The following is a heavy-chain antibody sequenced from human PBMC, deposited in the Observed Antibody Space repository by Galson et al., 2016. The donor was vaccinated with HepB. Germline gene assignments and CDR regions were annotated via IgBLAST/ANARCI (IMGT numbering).Heavy chain of an antibody. Sequence: SLRLSCAASGFTFSCYAMSWVRQAPGKGLEWVSGIIDSGSSTYYADSVKGRFTISRDYYKNTLYLQMNTLRAEDTAVYYCAKDAAYSSTWNTGVMHAFDIWGQGTMVTVSS. J-gene: IGHJ3*02. D-gene: IGHD6-13*01. CDR2: IIDSGSST. V-gene: IGHV3-23*01. CDR3: AKDAAYSSTWNTGVMHAFDI. CDR1: GFTFSCYA.